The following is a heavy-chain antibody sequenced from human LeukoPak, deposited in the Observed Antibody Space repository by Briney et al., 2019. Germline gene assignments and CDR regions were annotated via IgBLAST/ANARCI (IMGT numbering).Heavy chain of an antibody. Sequence: GGSLRLSCAASGFTFSDSYMTWIRQAPGKGLEWVSYISNSGSSIYYADSMKGRFTTSRDNAKSSLYLQMNSLRAEDTAVYYCGRGHWGLDYWGQGALVTVSS. D-gene: IGHD7-27*01. CDR3: GRGHWGLDY. CDR2: ISNSGSSI. J-gene: IGHJ4*02. CDR1: GFTFSDSY. V-gene: IGHV3-11*04.